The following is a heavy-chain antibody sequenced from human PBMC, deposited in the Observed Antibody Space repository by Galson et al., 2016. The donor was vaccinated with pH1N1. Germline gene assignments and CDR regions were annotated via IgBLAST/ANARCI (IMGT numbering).Heavy chain of an antibody. Sequence: VKVSCKASGYTFASNAMNWVRQAPGQGLEWMGWINTNTGNPTYAQGFTGRFVFSLDTSVSMAYLQISSLKAEDTAVYYCARSYCSSTSCYGESYYYYGMDVWGQGTTVTVSS. CDR1: GYTFASNA. J-gene: IGHJ6*02. CDR3: ARSYCSSTSCYGESYYYYGMDV. D-gene: IGHD2-2*01. CDR2: INTNTGNP. V-gene: IGHV7-4-1*04.